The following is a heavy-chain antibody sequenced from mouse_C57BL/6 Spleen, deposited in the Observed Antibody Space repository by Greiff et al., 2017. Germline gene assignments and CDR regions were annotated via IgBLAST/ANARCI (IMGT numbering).Heavy chain of an antibody. CDR2: FHPYNDDT. V-gene: IGHV1-47*01. J-gene: IGHJ4*01. CDR3: AITTVVARAFDY. CDR1: GSTFTTYP. Sequence: QVQLQQSGAELVKPGASVKLSCKASGSTFTTYPIEWMKQNHGKSLEWIGNFHPYNDDTKYNEKFKGKATLTVEKSSSTVYLELSRLTSDDSAVYYCAITTVVARAFDYWGQGTSVTVSS. D-gene: IGHD1-1*01.